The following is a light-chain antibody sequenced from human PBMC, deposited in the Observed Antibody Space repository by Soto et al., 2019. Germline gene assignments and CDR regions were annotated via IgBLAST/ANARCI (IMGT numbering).Light chain of an antibody. CDR3: QQYGSPLT. Sequence: EIVLTQSPGTLSLSPGERATLSCRASQSVSSNYLAWYQQKPGQAPRLLIYGASSRATGIPDRFSGSASGTDFTLTISRLEPEDSAVYYCQQYGSPLTFGGGTKVEIK. CDR2: GAS. V-gene: IGKV3-20*01. CDR1: QSVSSNY. J-gene: IGKJ4*01.